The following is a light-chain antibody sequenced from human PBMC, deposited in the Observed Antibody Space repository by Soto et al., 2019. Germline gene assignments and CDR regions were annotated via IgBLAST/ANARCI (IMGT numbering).Light chain of an antibody. V-gene: IGKV1-33*01. J-gene: IGKJ2*01. Sequence: DIQMPQSPSSLSASVGDRVTITCPASQAINNDLTWYQQKPGQPPKLLIYGASILATGVPSRFSGSGSGKHFTYSISCLQPEVIATYYCQQYDNVSTFGQGTMLEMK. CDR3: QQYDNVST. CDR2: GAS. CDR1: QAINND.